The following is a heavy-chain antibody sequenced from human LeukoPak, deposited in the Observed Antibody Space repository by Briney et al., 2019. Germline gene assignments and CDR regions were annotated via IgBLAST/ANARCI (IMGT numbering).Heavy chain of an antibody. D-gene: IGHD2-2*01. CDR2: ISAYNGNT. V-gene: IGHV1-18*01. Sequence: ASVKVSCKASGYTFTSYGISWVRQAPGQGPEWMGWISAYNGNTNYAQKLQGGVTMTTDTSTSTAYMELRSLRSDDTAVYYCARGEYCSSTSCFDYYYGMDVWGQGTTVTVSS. J-gene: IGHJ6*02. CDR3: ARGEYCSSTSCFDYYYGMDV. CDR1: GYTFTSYG.